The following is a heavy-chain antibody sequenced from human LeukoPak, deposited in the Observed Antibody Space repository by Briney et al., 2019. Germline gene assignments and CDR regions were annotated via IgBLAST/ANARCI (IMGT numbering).Heavy chain of an antibody. V-gene: IGHV4-34*01. Sequence: PSETLSLTCAVYGGSFSGYYWSWIHQPPGKGLEWIGEINHSGSTNYNPSLKSRVTISVDTSKNQFSLKLSSVTAADTAVYYCARGRPFNTAMVKAWFDPWGQGTLVTVSS. CDR1: GGSFSGYY. CDR3: ARGRPFNTAMVKAWFDP. J-gene: IGHJ5*02. CDR2: INHSGST. D-gene: IGHD5-18*01.